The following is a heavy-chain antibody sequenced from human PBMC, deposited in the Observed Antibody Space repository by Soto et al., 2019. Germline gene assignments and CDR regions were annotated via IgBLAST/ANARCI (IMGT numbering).Heavy chain of an antibody. J-gene: IGHJ4*02. V-gene: IGHV4-4*02. CDR3: ARVQRFLEWPRFDY. CDR1: SGSISSSNW. Sequence: SETLSLTCAVSSGSISSSNWWSWVRQPPGKGLEWIGEIYHSGSTNYNPSLKSRVTISVDKSKNQFSLKLSSVTAADTAVYYCARVQRFLEWPRFDYWGQGTLVTVSS. CDR2: IYHSGST. D-gene: IGHD3-3*01.